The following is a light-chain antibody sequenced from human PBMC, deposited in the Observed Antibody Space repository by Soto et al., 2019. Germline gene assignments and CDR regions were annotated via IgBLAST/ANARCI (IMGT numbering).Light chain of an antibody. CDR3: GAWDDRLNGPV. V-gene: IGLV1-36*01. CDR1: SSNVGNHA. Sequence: QSVLTQPPSVSEAPRQRVTISCSGSSSNVGNHAVSWYQQLPGKAPKLHIYYDNLLPSGVSNRFSGSKSGTSASLAISGLQAEDEADYYCGAWDDRLNGPVFGGGTKVTVL. CDR2: YDN. J-gene: IGLJ2*01.